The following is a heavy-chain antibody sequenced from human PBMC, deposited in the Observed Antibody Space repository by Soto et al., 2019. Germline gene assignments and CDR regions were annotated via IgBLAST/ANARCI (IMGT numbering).Heavy chain of an antibody. Sequence: QLQLQESGPGLVKPSETLSLTCTVSGGSISSSSYYWGWIRQPPGKGLEWIGSINYSGSTYYNPSLNSRVPISVDRSKIQFSLQLSSVTAADTAVYYCARHAPTPDGYSYGTGYLDYGGQGTLVTVSS. V-gene: IGHV4-39*01. D-gene: IGHD5-18*01. CDR2: INYSGST. CDR1: GGSISSSSYY. CDR3: ARHAPTPDGYSYGTGYLDY. J-gene: IGHJ4*02.